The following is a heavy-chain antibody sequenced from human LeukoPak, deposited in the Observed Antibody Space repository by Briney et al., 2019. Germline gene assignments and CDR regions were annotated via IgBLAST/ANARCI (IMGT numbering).Heavy chain of an antibody. CDR1: GGSISSGDYY. D-gene: IGHD2-15*01. Sequence: SQTLSLTCTVSGGSISSGDYYWSWIRQPPGKGLEWIGYIYYSGSTYYNPSLKSRVTISVDTSKNQFSLKLSSVTAADTAVYYCAREPPGPGGFNWFDPCGQGTLVTVSS. CDR3: AREPPGPGGFNWFDP. J-gene: IGHJ5*02. V-gene: IGHV4-30-4*01. CDR2: IYYSGST.